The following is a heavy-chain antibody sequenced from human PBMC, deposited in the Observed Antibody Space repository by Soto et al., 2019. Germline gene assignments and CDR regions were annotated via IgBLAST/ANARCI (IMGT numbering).Heavy chain of an antibody. J-gene: IGHJ6*02. CDR3: ASLGVGDWANYYYYYGMDV. V-gene: IGHV3-23*01. D-gene: IGHD2-21*02. Sequence: GSLRLSCAASGFTFSVYAMTWVRQAPGKGLEWVSAVTANGGSTYSADSVKGRFTISRDNSKNTLFLQMNSLRAEDTAVYYCASLGVGDWANYYYYYGMDVWGQGTTVTVSS. CDR2: VTANGGST. CDR1: GFTFSVYA.